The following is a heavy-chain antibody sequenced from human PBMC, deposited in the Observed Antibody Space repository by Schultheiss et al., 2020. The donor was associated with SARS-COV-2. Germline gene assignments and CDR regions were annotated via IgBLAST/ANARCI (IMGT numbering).Heavy chain of an antibody. CDR2: INHSGST. Sequence: SETLSLTCTVSGGSISSYYWSWIRQPPGKGLEWIGEINHSGSTNYNPSLKSRVTMSVDTSKNQFSLKLSSVTAADTAVYYCAREFDYWGQGTLVTVSS. J-gene: IGHJ4*02. CDR1: GGSISSYY. CDR3: AREFDY. V-gene: IGHV4-34*01.